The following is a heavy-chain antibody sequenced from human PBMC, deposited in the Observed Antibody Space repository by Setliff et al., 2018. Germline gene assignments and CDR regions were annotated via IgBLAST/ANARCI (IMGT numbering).Heavy chain of an antibody. V-gene: IGHV1-69*05. Sequence: SVKVSCKASGGTFSSYAISWVRQAPGQGLEWMGGIIPIFGTANYAQKFQGRVTITTDESTSTAYMELSSLGSEDTAVYYCAKSGIIAAAGYYSDYWGQGTLVTVSS. CDR2: IIPIFGTA. CDR1: GGTFSSYA. J-gene: IGHJ4*02. CDR3: AKSGIIAAAGYYSDY. D-gene: IGHD6-13*01.